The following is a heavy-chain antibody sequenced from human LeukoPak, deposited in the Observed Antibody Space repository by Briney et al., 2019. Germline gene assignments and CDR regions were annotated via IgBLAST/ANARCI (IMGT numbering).Heavy chain of an antibody. CDR2: ISSSGSTI. CDR3: ARDLVGSSWGNPKYYYYYMDV. J-gene: IGHJ6*03. V-gene: IGHV3-11*04. Sequence: GGSLRLSCAASGFTFSDYYMSWIRQAPGKGLEWVSYISSSGSTIYHADSVKSRFTISRDNAKNSLYLQMNSLRAEDTAVYYCARDLVGSSWGNPKYYYYYMDVWGKGTTVTVSS. D-gene: IGHD6-6*01. CDR1: GFTFSDYY.